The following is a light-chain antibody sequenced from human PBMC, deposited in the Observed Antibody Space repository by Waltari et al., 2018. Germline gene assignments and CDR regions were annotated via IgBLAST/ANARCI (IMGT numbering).Light chain of an antibody. CDR2: KAS. J-gene: IGKJ1*01. Sequence: DIQMTQSPSILSASVGDRVTITCRASQSISSWLAWYQQKPGKAPNLLIYKASTLQSGVPSRFSGSGFGTEFTLTISSLQPDDFATYYCQQYNSFSSMFGQGTKVEIK. CDR1: QSISSW. V-gene: IGKV1-5*03. CDR3: QQYNSFSSM.